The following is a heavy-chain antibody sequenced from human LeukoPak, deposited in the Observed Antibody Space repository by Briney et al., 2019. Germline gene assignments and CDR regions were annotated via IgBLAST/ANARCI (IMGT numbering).Heavy chain of an antibody. J-gene: IGHJ4*02. CDR2: ISGSGGST. Sequence: PGGSLRLSCAASGFTFSTYAMNWVRQAPGKGLEWVSAISGSGGSTYCADSVKGRFTISRDNSKNTLYLQMNSPRAEDTAVYYCAKFWGYQDNSSGPSARYRYFDYWGQGTLVTVSS. CDR1: GFTFSTYA. D-gene: IGHD6-19*01. V-gene: IGHV3-23*01. CDR3: AKFWGYQDNSSGPSARYRYFDY.